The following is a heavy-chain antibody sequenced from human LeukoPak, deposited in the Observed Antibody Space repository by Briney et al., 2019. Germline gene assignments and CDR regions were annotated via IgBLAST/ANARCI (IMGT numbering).Heavy chain of an antibody. CDR3: ARGVPYDYVWGRPLYYYYMDV. CDR2: INPNSGGT. J-gene: IGHJ6*03. CDR1: GYTFTGYY. D-gene: IGHD3-16*01. Sequence: ASVKVSCKASGYTFTGYYMHWVRQAPGQGLEWMGWINPNSGGTNYAQKFQGRVTMTRDTSISTAYMELSRLRSDDTAVYYCARGVPYDYVWGRPLYYYYMDVWGKGTTVTVSS. V-gene: IGHV1-2*02.